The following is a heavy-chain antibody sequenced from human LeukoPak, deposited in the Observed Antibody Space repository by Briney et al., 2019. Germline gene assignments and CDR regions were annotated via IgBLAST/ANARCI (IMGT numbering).Heavy chain of an antibody. CDR3: ARDYHDSSLDY. Sequence: PSETLSLTCAVSGDSISSSDWWSWVRQPPGKGLEWIGEIYHSGSTNYNPSLKSRVTISVDKSKNQFSLKLTSVTAADTAVYYCARDYHDSSLDYWGQGTLATVSS. J-gene: IGHJ4*02. CDR1: GDSISSSDW. CDR2: IYHSGST. V-gene: IGHV4-4*02. D-gene: IGHD3-22*01.